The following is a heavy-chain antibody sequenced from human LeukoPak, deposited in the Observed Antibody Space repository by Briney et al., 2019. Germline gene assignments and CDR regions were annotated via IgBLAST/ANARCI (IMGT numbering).Heavy chain of an antibody. V-gene: IGHV4-39*01. D-gene: IGHD3-10*01. CDR2: IYYSGST. J-gene: IGHJ6*03. Sequence: PSETLSLTCTVSGGSISSSSYYWGWIRQPPGKGLEWIGSIYYSGSTYYNPSLKSRVTISVDTSKNQFSLKLSSVTAADTAVYYCAILVITMVRGVPYLHYYYYMDVWGKGTTVTISS. CDR1: GGSISSSSYY. CDR3: AILVITMVRGVPYLHYYYYMDV.